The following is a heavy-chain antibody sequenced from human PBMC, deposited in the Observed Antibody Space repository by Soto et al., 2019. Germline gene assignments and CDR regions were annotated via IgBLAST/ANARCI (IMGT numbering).Heavy chain of an antibody. CDR2: ISSSGSYI. Sequence: SCAASGFTFSSYTMNWVRQAPGKGLEWVSSISSSGSYIHYADSVKGRFTISRDNAKNSLFLQMNSLRAEDTAVYYCARGPQRRYYYGMDVWGQGTTVTVSS. D-gene: IGHD6-25*01. CDR3: ARGPQRRYYYGMDV. V-gene: IGHV3-21*01. J-gene: IGHJ6*02. CDR1: GFTFSSYT.